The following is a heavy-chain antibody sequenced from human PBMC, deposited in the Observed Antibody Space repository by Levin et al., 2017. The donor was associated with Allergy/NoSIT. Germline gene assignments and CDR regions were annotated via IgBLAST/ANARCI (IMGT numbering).Heavy chain of an antibody. CDR1: GGSISSAGYS. Sequence: ASETLSLTCAVSGGSISSAGYSWGWIRQPPGKGLEWIGNFYRSDTYFNPALKSRVTISVDWSNHQFSLSLSSVTAADTAVYYCVRCMTTPLTFDYWGRGTLVAVSS. CDR3: VRCMTTPLTFDY. CDR2: FYRSDT. V-gene: IGHV4-30-2*01. J-gene: IGHJ4*02. D-gene: IGHD4-17*01.